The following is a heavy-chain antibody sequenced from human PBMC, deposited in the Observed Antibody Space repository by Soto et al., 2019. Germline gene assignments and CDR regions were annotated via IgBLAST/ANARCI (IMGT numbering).Heavy chain of an antibody. V-gene: IGHV2-70*01. D-gene: IGHD6-6*01. CDR1: GFSFSTSGMC. CDR2: IDWDDDK. Sequence: SGPTLVNPTQTLTLTCTFSGFSFSTSGMCVSWIRQPPGKALEWLALIDWDDDKYYSTSLKTRLTISKDTSKNQVVLTMTNMDPVDTATYYCARIQGSSIAARMGRNHYYHSGMDVWGQGTTVTVSS. J-gene: IGHJ6*02. CDR3: ARIQGSSIAARMGRNHYYHSGMDV.